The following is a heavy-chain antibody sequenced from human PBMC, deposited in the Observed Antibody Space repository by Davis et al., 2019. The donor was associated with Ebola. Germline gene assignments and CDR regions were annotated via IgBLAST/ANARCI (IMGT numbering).Heavy chain of an antibody. D-gene: IGHD5-18*01. CDR3: ARDQYTYGQADHPFDF. J-gene: IGHJ4*02. V-gene: IGHV3-23*01. Sequence: GESLKISCAASGFTFSSYGMSWVRQAPGKGLEWVSGISGSGGRTYYADSVKGRFTISRDNSKNTLYLQMNSLRPDDTAVYYCARDQYTYGQADHPFDFWGQGTLTTVSS. CDR2: ISGSGGRT. CDR1: GFTFSSYG.